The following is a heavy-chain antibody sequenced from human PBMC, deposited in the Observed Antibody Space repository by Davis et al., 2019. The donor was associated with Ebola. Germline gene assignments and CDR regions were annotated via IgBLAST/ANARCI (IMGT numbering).Heavy chain of an antibody. D-gene: IGHD3-22*01. CDR2: IYHSGST. J-gene: IGHJ4*02. CDR1: GGSISSHY. CDR3: ARGRYDSSGFFDY. V-gene: IGHV4-59*08. Sequence: SETLSLTCTVSGGSISSHYWSWIRQPPGKGLEWIGSIYHSGSTYYNPSLKSRVTISVDTSKNQFSLKLSSVTAADTAVYYCARGRYDSSGFFDYWGQGTLVTVSS.